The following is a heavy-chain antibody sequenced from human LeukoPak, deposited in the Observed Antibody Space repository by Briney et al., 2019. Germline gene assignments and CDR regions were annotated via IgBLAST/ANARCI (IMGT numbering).Heavy chain of an antibody. CDR1: GYTFTSYG. V-gene: IGHV1-18*01. CDR2: ISAYNGNT. D-gene: IGHD2-15*01. CDR3: ARDYDVVVVAAEGTDGMDV. Sequence: GASVKVSCKASGYTFTSYGISWVRQAPGQGLEWMGWISAYNGNTNYAQKLQGRVTMTTDTSTSTACMELRSLRSDDTAVYYCARDYDVVVVAAEGTDGMDVWGQGTTVTVSS. J-gene: IGHJ6*02.